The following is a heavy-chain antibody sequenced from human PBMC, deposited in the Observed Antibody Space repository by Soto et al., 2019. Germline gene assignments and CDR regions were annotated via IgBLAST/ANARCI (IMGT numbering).Heavy chain of an antibody. Sequence: EVQLVESGGGLVQPGGSLRLSCAASGFTFSRYAMHWVRQAPGKGLEYVSPISSNGGSTYANSVKGRFTISRDNSKNTLYLQMGSLRPEDTAVNYCARGGRGYEFDYWGQGTLVTVSS. J-gene: IGHJ4*02. D-gene: IGHD5-12*01. CDR1: GFTFSRYA. V-gene: IGHV3-64*01. CDR3: ARGGRGYEFDY. CDR2: ISSNGGST.